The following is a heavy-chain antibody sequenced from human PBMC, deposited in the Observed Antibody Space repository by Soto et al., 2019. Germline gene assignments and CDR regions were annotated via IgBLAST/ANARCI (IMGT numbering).Heavy chain of an antibody. CDR2: INAKSGGT. D-gene: IGHD2-2*01. Sequence: ASVKVSCKASGYTITAHLLHWVRQAPGQGLEWMGWINAKSGGTDYAQKFQDRVTMSRDTSINTAYMELSRLRSDDTAVYYCARENLSDCSSTSCYRYYYGMDVWGQGTTVTVSS. CDR3: ARENLSDCSSTSCYRYYYGMDV. J-gene: IGHJ6*02. V-gene: IGHV1-2*02. CDR1: GYTITAHL.